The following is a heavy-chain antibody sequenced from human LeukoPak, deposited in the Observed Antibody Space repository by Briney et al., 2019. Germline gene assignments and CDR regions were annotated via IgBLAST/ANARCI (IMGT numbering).Heavy chain of an antibody. J-gene: IGHJ4*02. CDR1: GFTFSSYE. V-gene: IGHV3-48*03. CDR3: ARVPNSYPYSGSEEEN. CDR2: ISSSGSTI. D-gene: IGHD1-26*01. Sequence: PGGSLRLSCAASGFTFSSYEMNWVRQAPGKGLEWVSYISSSGSTIYYADSVKGRFTISRDNAKNSLYLQMNSLRAEDTAVYYCARVPNSYPYSGSEEENWGQGTPVTVSS.